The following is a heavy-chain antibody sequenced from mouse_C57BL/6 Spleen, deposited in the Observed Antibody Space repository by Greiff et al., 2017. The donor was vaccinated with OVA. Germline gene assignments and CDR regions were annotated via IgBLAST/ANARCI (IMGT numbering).Heavy chain of an antibody. D-gene: IGHD1-1*01. V-gene: IGHV1-64*01. J-gene: IGHJ1*03. CDR1: GYTFTSYW. CDR2: IHPNSGST. Sequence: QVQLQQPGAELVKPGASVKLSCTASGYTFTSYWMHWVKQRPGQGLEWIGMIHPNSGSTNYTEKFKSKATLTVDKSSSTAYMQLSSLTSEDSAVYDCARWEFITTYVDVGGTGTTVTVSS. CDR3: ARWEFITTYVDV.